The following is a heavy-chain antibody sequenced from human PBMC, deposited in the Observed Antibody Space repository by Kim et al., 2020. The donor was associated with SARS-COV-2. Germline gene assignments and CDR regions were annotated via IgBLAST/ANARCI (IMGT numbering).Heavy chain of an antibody. CDR3: AKDRSNFDWLSD. Sequence: YYVDSVKGRFTISRDNSKNTLYLQMNSLRAEDTAVYYWAKDRSNFDWLSDWGQGTLVTVSS. V-gene: IGHV3-33*06. D-gene: IGHD3-9*01. J-gene: IGHJ4*02.